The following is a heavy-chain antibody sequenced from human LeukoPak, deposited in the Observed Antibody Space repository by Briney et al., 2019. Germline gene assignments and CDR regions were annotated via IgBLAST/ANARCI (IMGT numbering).Heavy chain of an antibody. V-gene: IGHV3-48*03. CDR2: ISSSAATV. CDR1: GFTFSTYA. D-gene: IGHD1-26*01. CDR3: ARDRDSGSYPLGP. J-gene: IGHJ5*02. Sequence: GGSLRLSCATSGFTFSTYAMNWVRQAPGKGLEWVSFISSSAATVYYADSVKGRFTISRDYAKNSLYLRMNSLRAEDTGVYYCARDRDSGSYPLGPWGQGTLVTVSS.